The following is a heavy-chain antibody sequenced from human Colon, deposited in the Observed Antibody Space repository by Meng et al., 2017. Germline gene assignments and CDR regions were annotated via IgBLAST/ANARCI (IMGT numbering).Heavy chain of an antibody. J-gene: IGHJ3*02. V-gene: IGHV3-23*01. CDR1: GFTFSSYA. D-gene: IGHD3-3*01. CDR2: ISGSGSST. Sequence: GESLKISCAVSGFTFSSYAMTWVRQAPGKGLEWVSAISGSGSSTYYADSVKGRFTISRDNSKNTLYLQMNSLRVEDTAVYYCGRASRGPSVRAFDIWGQGTVVTVSS. CDR3: GRASRGPSVRAFDI.